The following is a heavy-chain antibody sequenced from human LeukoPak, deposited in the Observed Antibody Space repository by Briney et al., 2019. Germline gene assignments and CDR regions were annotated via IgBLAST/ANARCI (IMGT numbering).Heavy chain of an antibody. D-gene: IGHD5-24*01. J-gene: IGHJ4*02. CDR1: GGSISSYF. CDR3: ARERRDGYNYVDY. V-gene: IGHV4-59*01. CDR2: IYYSGST. Sequence: PSETLSLTCTVSGGSISSYFWSWIRQPPGKGLEWIGYIYYSGSTNYNPSLKSRGTISVDTSKNQFSLKLSSVTAADTAVYYCARERRDGYNYVDYWGQGTLVTVSS.